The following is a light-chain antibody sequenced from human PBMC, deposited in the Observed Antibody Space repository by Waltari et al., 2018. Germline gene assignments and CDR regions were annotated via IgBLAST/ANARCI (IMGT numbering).Light chain of an antibody. J-gene: IGLJ3*02. Sequence: SYVLTQPPSVSVAPGQTASITCGGSNIEIKKVHWYQQKSGQAPILVVFSDTDRPSGLPERFSGSNEGHKATLNISRVEAGDEDDYYCQVWDRTSNYAVFGGGTKRTVL. CDR2: SDT. V-gene: IGLV3-21*02. CDR1: NIEIKK. CDR3: QVWDRTSNYAV.